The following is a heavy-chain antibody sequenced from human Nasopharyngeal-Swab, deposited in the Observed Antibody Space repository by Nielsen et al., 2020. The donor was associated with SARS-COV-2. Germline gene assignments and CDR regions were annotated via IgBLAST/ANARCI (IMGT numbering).Heavy chain of an antibody. D-gene: IGHD1-26*01. CDR1: GFTFSSYW. CDR3: ARVIVGGTYAFAY. CDR2: INTDGSRT. Sequence: GGSLRLSCAASGFTFSSYWMHWVRQAPGKGLVWVSRINTDGSRTYYADSVKGRFTTSRDNAKNTLYLQMSSLSAEDTAVYYCARVIVGGTYAFAYWGQGTLVTVSP. J-gene: IGHJ4*02. V-gene: IGHV3-74*01.